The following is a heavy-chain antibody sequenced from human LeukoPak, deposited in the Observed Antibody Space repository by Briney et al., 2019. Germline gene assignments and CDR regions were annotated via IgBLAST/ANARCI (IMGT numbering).Heavy chain of an antibody. V-gene: IGHV3-33*08. Sequence: GGTVKISCVASSFNNSSYGMHWVRQAPGKGLEWVAVIWYEGSNKYYADSVKGRFTISRDNSKNTLYLQMNSLRAEDTAVYYCAKTFRYCSSGSCYSHLYYFDYWGQGTLVTVSS. J-gene: IGHJ4*02. CDR1: SFNNSSYG. D-gene: IGHD2-15*01. CDR3: AKTFRYCSSGSCYSHLYYFDY. CDR2: IWYEGSNK.